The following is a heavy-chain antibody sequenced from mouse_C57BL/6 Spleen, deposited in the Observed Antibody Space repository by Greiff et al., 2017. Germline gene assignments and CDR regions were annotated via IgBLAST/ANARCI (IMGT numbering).Heavy chain of an antibody. CDR2: INPNNGGT. Sequence: DVKLQESGPELVKPGASVKMSCKASGYTFTDYNMHWVKQSHGKNLEWIGYINPNNGGTSYNQKFKGKATLTVNKSSSTAYMELRSLTSEDSAVYYCATDSSGYVGFAYWGQGTLVTVSA. CDR3: ATDSSGYVGFAY. D-gene: IGHD3-2*02. V-gene: IGHV1-22*01. CDR1: GYTFTDYN. J-gene: IGHJ3*01.